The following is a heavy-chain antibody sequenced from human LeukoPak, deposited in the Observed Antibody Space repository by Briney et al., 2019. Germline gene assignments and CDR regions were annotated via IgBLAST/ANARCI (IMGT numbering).Heavy chain of an antibody. CDR2: VYSGGNT. CDR1: GFTVSSNY. V-gene: IGHV3-53*01. Sequence: GGSLRLSCAASGFTVSSNYMSWVRQAPGKGLEWVSVVYSGGNTYYADSVKGRFTISRDNSKNTLYLQMNNLRAEDTAVYYCARGDCSGGSCYDWGQGTLVTVSS. D-gene: IGHD2-15*01. CDR3: ARGDCSGGSCYD. J-gene: IGHJ4*02.